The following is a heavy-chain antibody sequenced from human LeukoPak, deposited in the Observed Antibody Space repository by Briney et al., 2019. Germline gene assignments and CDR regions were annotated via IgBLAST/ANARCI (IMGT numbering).Heavy chain of an antibody. Sequence: PGGSLRLSCVASGFTFSSHPMHWVRQAPGKGLESVSAISTNGGTTYYANSVRGRFIISRDTSHNTLYLQMGRLRTDDTAIYYCARESPSGSLDYWGQGTLVTVSS. D-gene: IGHD1-26*01. CDR1: GFTFSSHP. CDR3: ARESPSGSLDY. CDR2: ISTNGGTT. V-gene: IGHV3-64*01. J-gene: IGHJ4*02.